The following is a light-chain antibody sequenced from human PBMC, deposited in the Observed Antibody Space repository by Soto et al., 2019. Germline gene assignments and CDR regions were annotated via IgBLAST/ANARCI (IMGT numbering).Light chain of an antibody. J-gene: IGKJ4*01. V-gene: IGKV3-11*01. Sequence: EIVLTQSPATLSLSPGERATLSCRASQSVSSYLAWYQQKPGQAPRLLIYDASNRATGIPARFSGSGSGTDFTLTXXSLXXXXXXXXXXXXXXXXLXXXGGXKVEIK. CDR3: XXXXXXLX. CDR2: DAS. CDR1: QSVSSY.